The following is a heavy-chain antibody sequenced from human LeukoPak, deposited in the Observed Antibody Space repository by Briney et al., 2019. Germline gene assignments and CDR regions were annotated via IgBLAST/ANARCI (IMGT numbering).Heavy chain of an antibody. J-gene: IGHJ6*03. D-gene: IGHD7-27*01. V-gene: IGHV3-30*12. CDR2: IPCDGSNK. CDR1: GFTFSNYG. CDR3: ARSKVWGGYYYMDV. Sequence: GGSLRLSCAASGFTFSNYGMHWVRQAPGKGLEWVAFIPCDGSNKNYADSVKGRFSISRDNSKNTLYLQMNSLRAEDTAVYYCARSKVWGGYYYMDVWGKGTTVTVSS.